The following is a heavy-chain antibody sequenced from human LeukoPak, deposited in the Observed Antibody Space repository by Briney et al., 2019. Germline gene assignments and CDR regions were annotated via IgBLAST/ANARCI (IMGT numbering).Heavy chain of an antibody. V-gene: IGHV1-2*06. CDR1: GYTFTSYH. J-gene: IGHJ4*02. Sequence: ASVKVSCKASGYTFTSYHMHWVRQAPGQGLEWMGRINPNTGGTNYAQKFQGRVTMTRDTPISTAYMELNRLRSDDTAVYYCASLGPDSSGYFMVDYWGQGTLVTVSS. CDR3: ASLGPDSSGYFMVDY. D-gene: IGHD3-22*01. CDR2: INPNTGGT.